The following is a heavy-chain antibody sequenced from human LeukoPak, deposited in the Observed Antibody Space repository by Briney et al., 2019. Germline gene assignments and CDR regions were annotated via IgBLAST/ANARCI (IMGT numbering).Heavy chain of an antibody. J-gene: IGHJ4*02. Sequence: GGSLRLSCAASGFTFDDYAMHWVRHAPGKGLEWVSGISWNSGSIGYADSVKGRFTISRDNAKNSLYLQMNSLRAEDTALYYCAKAFHYDSSGHDYWGQGTLVTVSS. CDR1: GFTFDDYA. CDR2: ISWNSGSI. D-gene: IGHD3-22*01. V-gene: IGHV3-9*01. CDR3: AKAFHYDSSGHDY.